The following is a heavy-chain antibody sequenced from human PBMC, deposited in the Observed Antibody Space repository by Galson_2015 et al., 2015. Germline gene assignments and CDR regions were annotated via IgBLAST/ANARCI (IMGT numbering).Heavy chain of an antibody. CDR3: ARGRSWPLDY. V-gene: IGHV6-1*01. CDR2: TYYRSKWYN. Sequence: AISGDSVSSNSAAWNWIRQSPSRGLEWLGRTYYRSKWYNDYAVSVKSRIAFNPDTSKYQFSLQLNSMTPEDTAVYYCARGRSWPLDYWGQGTLVTVSS. CDR1: GDSVSSNSAA. D-gene: IGHD6-13*01. J-gene: IGHJ4*02.